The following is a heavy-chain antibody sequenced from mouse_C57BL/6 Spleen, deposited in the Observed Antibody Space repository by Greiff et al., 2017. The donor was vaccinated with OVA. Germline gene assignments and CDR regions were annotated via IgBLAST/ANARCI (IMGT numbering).Heavy chain of an antibody. J-gene: IGHJ2*01. D-gene: IGHD1-1*02. CDR1: GFTFSSYA. V-gene: IGHV5-9-1*02. CDR2: ISSGGDYI. CDR3: TREIWYWFDF. Sequence: EVKLVESGEGLVKPGGSLKLSCAASGFTFSSYAMSWVRQTPEKRLEWVAYISSGGDYIYYADTVKGRFTISRDNARNTLYLQMFRLKSSDTSMYYCTREIWYWFDFWGPGTTLTVSS.